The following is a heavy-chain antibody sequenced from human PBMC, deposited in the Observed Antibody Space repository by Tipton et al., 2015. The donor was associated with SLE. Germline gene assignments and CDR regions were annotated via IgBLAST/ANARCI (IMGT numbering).Heavy chain of an antibody. J-gene: IGHJ2*01. CDR3: AKTRDGDAYWYFDL. Sequence: GSLRLSCVASGFTFNNYWMNWVRQAPGKGLEWVSTIYSGGDSTLYADSVKGRFTISRDNSKNTLYLQMNSLRGDDTAAYYCAKTRDGDAYWYFDLWGRGTLVTVSS. CDR1: GFTFNNYW. CDR2: IYSGGDST. D-gene: IGHD4-17*01. V-gene: IGHV3-23*03.